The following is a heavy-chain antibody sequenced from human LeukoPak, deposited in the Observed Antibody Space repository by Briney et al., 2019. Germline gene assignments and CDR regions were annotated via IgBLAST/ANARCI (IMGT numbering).Heavy chain of an antibody. J-gene: IGHJ4*02. D-gene: IGHD6-19*01. CDR2: ISTASVAI. CDR3: AKDGYSYSGGWYGGTTHFDY. V-gene: IGHV3-48*01. Sequence: GGSLRLSCAASGFTFSSYTMNWVRQAPGKGLEWVSCISTASVAIDYADSVKGRFTISRDNSKNTLYLQMNSLRAEDTAVYYCAKDGYSYSGGWYGGTTHFDYWGQGTLVTVSS. CDR1: GFTFSSYT.